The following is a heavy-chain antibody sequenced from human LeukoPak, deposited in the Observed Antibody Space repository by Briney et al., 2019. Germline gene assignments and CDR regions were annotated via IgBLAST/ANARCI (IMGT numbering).Heavy chain of an antibody. V-gene: IGHV3-30*04. CDR1: GFTFSSYA. Sequence: PGGSLRLSCAASGFTFSSYAMHWVRQAPGKGLEWVAVISYDGSNKYYADSVKGRFTISRDSSKNTLYLQMNSLRAEDTAVYYCARDYAGDWLREMDYWGQGTLVTVSS. J-gene: IGHJ4*02. D-gene: IGHD3-9*01. CDR2: ISYDGSNK. CDR3: ARDYAGDWLREMDY.